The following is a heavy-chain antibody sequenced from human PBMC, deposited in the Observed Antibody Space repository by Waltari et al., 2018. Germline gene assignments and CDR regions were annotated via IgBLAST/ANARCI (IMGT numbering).Heavy chain of an antibody. Sequence: VQLVESGGGLVQPGGSLRLSCAASGFTFSSYSMNWVRQAPGKGLEWMGGIIPIFGTANYAQKFQGRVTITADESTSTAYMELSSLRSEDTAVYYCARASTTVRYYGMDVWGQGTTVTVSS. CDR2: IIPIFGTA. D-gene: IGHD4-17*01. V-gene: IGHV1-69*01. J-gene: IGHJ6*02. CDR3: ARASTTVRYYGMDV. CDR1: GFTFSSYS.